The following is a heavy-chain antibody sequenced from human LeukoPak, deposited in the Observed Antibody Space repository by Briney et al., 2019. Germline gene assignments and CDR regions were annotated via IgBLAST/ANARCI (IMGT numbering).Heavy chain of an antibody. CDR3: AKVADFYSAENFDY. D-gene: IGHD6-13*01. CDR1: GGSISSYY. CDR2: ISGSGGST. Sequence: ETLSLTCTVSGGSISSYYWSWIRQPPGKGLEWVSAISGSGGSTYYADSVKGRFTISRDNSKNTLYLQMNSLRAEDTAVYYCAKVADFYSAENFDYWGQGTLVTVSS. V-gene: IGHV3-23*01. J-gene: IGHJ4*02.